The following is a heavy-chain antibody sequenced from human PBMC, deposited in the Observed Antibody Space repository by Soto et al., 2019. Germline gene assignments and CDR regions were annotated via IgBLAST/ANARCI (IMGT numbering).Heavy chain of an antibody. CDR2: VSYDGSNK. CDR3: AKERGRYCSGARSYLFDS. J-gene: IGHJ4*02. D-gene: IGHD2-15*01. V-gene: IGHV3-30*04. CDR1: GVTFNTYA. Sequence: QVQLVQSGGGVVQPGRSLTLSCAASGVTFNTYAMHWVRQAPGKGLEWVAIVSYDGSNKNYADSVKGRITSSRDTSKSTQNLQMNSLRAEDTAVYYWAKERGRYCSGARSYLFDSWGQGTLVTVSS.